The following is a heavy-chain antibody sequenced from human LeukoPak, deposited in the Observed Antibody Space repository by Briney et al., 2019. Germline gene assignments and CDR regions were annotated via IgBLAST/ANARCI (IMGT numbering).Heavy chain of an antibody. CDR1: CFPFSRYS. D-gene: IGHD6-6*01. J-gene: IGHJ6*02. Sequence: GGSLTLFCAASCFPFSRYSMQWVRQSPGEGLEGVSSISSCWSYIYYADSVKGRFTTSTDNSKTTLYPQMNSLRADDTAVYYCASFRATIAARRRDYYGMDVSGQGTTVTVSS. CDR3: ASFRATIAARRRDYYGMDV. CDR2: ISSCWSYI. V-gene: IGHV3-21*01.